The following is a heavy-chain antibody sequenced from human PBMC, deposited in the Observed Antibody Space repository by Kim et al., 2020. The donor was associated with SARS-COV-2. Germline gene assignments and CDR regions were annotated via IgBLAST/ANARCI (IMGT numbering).Heavy chain of an antibody. V-gene: IGHV4-34*01. J-gene: IGHJ4*02. CDR1: GGSFSGYY. CDR3: ARGLVTMVRGVITYYFDY. Sequence: SETLSLTCAVYGGSFSGYYWSWIRQPPGKGLEWIGEINHSGSTNYNPSLKSRVTISVDTSKNQFSLKLSSVTAADTAVYYCARGLVTMVRGVITYYFDYWGQGTLVTVSS. CDR2: INHSGST. D-gene: IGHD3-10*01.